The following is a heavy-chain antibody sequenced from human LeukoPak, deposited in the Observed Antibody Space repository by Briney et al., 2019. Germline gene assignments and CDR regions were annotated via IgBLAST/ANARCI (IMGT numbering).Heavy chain of an antibody. V-gene: IGHV4-31*03. D-gene: IGHD3-3*01. CDR1: GGSISSGGYY. J-gene: IGHJ4*01. CDR3: ARDWSGPYYFDH. Sequence: SETLSLTCTVSGGSISSGGYYWTWIRQPPGKGLEWIGYISQTGSTYYNPSLKSRVTISVDTSKSQFSLKLTSVTAADTAVYYCARDWSGPYYFDHWGQGILVTVSS. CDR2: ISQTGST.